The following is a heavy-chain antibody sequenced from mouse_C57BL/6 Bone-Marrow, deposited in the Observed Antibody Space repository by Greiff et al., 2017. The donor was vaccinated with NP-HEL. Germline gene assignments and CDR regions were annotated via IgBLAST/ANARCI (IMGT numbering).Heavy chain of an antibody. Sequence: QVQLQQSGAELVRPGASVKLSCKASGYTFTDYYINWVKQRPGQGLEWIARIYPGSGSTYYNEKFKGKATLTAEKSSSTAYMQLSSLTSEDSAVYFCARQGGLRPFDVWGTGTAVTVSS. J-gene: IGHJ1*03. CDR3: ARQGGLRPFDV. CDR1: GYTFTDYY. D-gene: IGHD2-4*01. CDR2: IYPGSGST. V-gene: IGHV1-76*01.